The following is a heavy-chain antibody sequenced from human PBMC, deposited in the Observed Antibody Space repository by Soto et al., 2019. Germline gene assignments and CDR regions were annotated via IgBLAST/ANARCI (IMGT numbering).Heavy chain of an antibody. D-gene: IGHD5-18*01. CDR3: ACFFSGGYGYGFYYYGMDV. Sequence: EALSDRNTGSGGMIRTSSYFGCFLRLPPGKGLEWIGSIYYSGSTYYNPSPKSRVTISVDTSKNQFSLKLSSVTAADAAVYYCACFFSGGYGYGFYYYGMDVWGRGTTVT. V-gene: IGHV4-39*01. CDR1: GGMIRTSSYF. CDR2: IYYSGST. J-gene: IGHJ6*02.